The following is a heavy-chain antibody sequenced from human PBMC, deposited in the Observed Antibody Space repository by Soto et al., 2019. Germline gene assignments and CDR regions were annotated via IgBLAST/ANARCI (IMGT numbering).Heavy chain of an antibody. D-gene: IGHD5-18*01. CDR3: ARGLNGYSHYFDY. Sequence: QVQLVQSGAEVKKPGASVKVSCKASGYTFTSYAMHWVRQAPGQRLEWMGWINAGNGNTKYSQKFQGRVTITRDTSASTAYMELSILRSVDTAVYYCARGLNGYSHYFDYWGQGTLVTVSS. V-gene: IGHV1-3*01. CDR1: GYTFTSYA. J-gene: IGHJ4*02. CDR2: INAGNGNT.